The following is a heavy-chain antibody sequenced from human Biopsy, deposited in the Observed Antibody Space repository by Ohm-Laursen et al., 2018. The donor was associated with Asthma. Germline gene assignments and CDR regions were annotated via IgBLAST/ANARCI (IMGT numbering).Heavy chain of an antibody. CDR1: GDSFSNYA. CDR3: ARGYSGSDRIVYYYSGREV. Sequence: SSVKVSCKASGDSFSNYAISWVRQAPGQGLEWMGGLIPVFGTPDHAQMFEGRVTITADESTSTAYMELSSLSSEDTAVYYCARGYSGSDRIVYYYSGREVWGLGTTVTVSS. V-gene: IGHV1-69*01. D-gene: IGHD5-12*01. J-gene: IGHJ6*02. CDR2: LIPVFGTP.